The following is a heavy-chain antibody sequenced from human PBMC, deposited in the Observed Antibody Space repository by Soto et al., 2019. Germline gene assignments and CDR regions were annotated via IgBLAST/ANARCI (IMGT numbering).Heavy chain of an antibody. CDR3: AKVGKGWDYFDY. Sequence: QVQVVESGGGVVQPGRSLRLSCAASGFTFSDYGMHWVRQAPGKGLEWVAVISYDGSKKYYADSVKGRFTTSRDNSKNTLYLQMNSLRPEDTAVYYWAKVGKGWDYFDYWGQGTLVTVSS. CDR2: ISYDGSKK. D-gene: IGHD6-13*01. CDR1: GFTFSDYG. V-gene: IGHV3-30*18. J-gene: IGHJ4*02.